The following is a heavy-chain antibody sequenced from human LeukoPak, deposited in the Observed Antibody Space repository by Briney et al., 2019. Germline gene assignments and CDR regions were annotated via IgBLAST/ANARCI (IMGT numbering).Heavy chain of an antibody. V-gene: IGHV4-39*01. CDR3: ARHRHVDTGPIDH. CDR1: GGSISGTNYY. Sequence: SETLSLTCTVSGGSISGTNYYWGWISQPPGKGLEWIASVFYVGSTYYNPSLKSRVAIYIDTSKNQFSLKLTSVTSADTGVYYCARHRHVDTGPIDHWGQGILVTVSS. CDR2: VFYVGST. J-gene: IGHJ4*02. D-gene: IGHD5-18*01.